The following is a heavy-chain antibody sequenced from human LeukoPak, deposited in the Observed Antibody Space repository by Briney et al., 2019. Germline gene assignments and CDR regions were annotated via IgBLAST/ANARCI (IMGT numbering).Heavy chain of an antibody. J-gene: IGHJ6*03. V-gene: IGHV3-11*01. CDR1: GFTFSDYY. CDR3: ARFGLEYYYYYMDV. CDR2: ISSSGSTI. Sequence: GGSLRLSCAASGFTFSDYYMSWIRQAPGKGLEWVSYISSSGSTIYYADSVKGRSTIFRDNAKNSLYLQMNSLRAEDTAVYYCARFGLEYYYYYMDVWGKGTTVTISS. D-gene: IGHD3/OR15-3a*01.